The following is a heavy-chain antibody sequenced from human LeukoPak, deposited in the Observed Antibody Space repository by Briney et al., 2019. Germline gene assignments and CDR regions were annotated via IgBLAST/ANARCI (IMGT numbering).Heavy chain of an antibody. CDR3: ASGSSPSPMAGYYHMDV. J-gene: IGHJ6*03. CDR1: GVSISSGSYY. D-gene: IGHD2-2*01. Sequence: SETLSLTCTVSGVSISSGSYYWSWIRQPAGKGLEWIGRLYTSGSINYNPSLKSRVTLSVDTSKNQFSLRLSSVTAADTAVYYCASGSSPSPMAGYYHMDVWGKGTTVIVSS. CDR2: LYTSGSI. V-gene: IGHV4-61*02.